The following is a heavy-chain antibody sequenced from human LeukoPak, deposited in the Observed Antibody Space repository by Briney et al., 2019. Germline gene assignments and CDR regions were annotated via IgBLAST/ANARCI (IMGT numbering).Heavy chain of an antibody. J-gene: IGHJ4*02. CDR2: IWYDGSNN. Sequence: GGSLRLSCAASGFTFSSYGMHWVRQAPGKGLEWVAVIWYDGSNNYYADSVKGRFTISRDNSKNTLYLQMNSLRAEDTAVYYCAKGGDYGGGTYYFDYWGQGTLVTVSS. V-gene: IGHV3-33*06. CDR1: GFTFSSYG. D-gene: IGHD4-23*01. CDR3: AKGGDYGGGTYYFDY.